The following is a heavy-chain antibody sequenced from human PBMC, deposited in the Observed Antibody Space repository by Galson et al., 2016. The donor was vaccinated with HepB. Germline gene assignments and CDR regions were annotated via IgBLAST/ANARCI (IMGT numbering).Heavy chain of an antibody. V-gene: IGHV1-69*13. Sequence: SVKVSCKGSGGTFSNYPISWVRQAPGQGLEWVGGIIPIFGTTTYAQKFQGRITITAGASTSTAYMELSSLRSEDTAVYYCARDRSVWLATHNDVFNIWGQGTMVTVSS. CDR1: GGTFSNYP. D-gene: IGHD5-24*01. J-gene: IGHJ3*02. CDR3: ARDRSVWLATHNDVFNI. CDR2: IIPIFGTT.